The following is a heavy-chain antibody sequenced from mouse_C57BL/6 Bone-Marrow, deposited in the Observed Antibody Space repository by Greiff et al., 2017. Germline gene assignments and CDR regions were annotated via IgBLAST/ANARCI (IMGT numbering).Heavy chain of an antibody. CDR3: ANYDLFAY. V-gene: IGHV1-7*01. CDR1: GYTFTSYW. Sequence: QAHVKQSGAELAKPGASVKLSCKASGYTFTSYWMHWVKQRPGQGLEWIGYINPSSGYTKYNQKFKDKATLTADKSSSTAYMQLSSLTYEDSAVYYCANYDLFAYWGQGTLVTVSA. D-gene: IGHD2-4*01. CDR2: INPSSGYT. J-gene: IGHJ3*01.